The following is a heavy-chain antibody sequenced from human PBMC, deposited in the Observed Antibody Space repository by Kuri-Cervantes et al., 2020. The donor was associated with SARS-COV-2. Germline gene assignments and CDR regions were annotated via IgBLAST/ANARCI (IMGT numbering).Heavy chain of an antibody. CDR3: ATAAGEDHPNWFDP. Sequence: ASVKVSGKVSGYTLTELSMHWVRQAPGKGLEWMGGFDPEDGETIYAQKFQGRVTMTEDTSTDTAYMELSSLRSEDTAVYYCATAAGEDHPNWFDPWGQGTLVTVSS. CDR2: FDPEDGET. J-gene: IGHJ5*02. CDR1: GYTLTELS. D-gene: IGHD3-16*01. V-gene: IGHV1-24*01.